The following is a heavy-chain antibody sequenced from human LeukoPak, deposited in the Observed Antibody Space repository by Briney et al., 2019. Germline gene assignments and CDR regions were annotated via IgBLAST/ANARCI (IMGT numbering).Heavy chain of an antibody. CDR3: ASSFRHYCSSTSCRGY. V-gene: IGHV3-23*01. CDR2: ISGSGGGT. CDR1: GFTFSSYA. J-gene: IGHJ4*02. Sequence: GGSLRLSCAASGFTFSSYAMSWVRQAPGKGLEWVSAISGSGGGTYYADSVKGRFTISRDNSKNTLYLQMNGLRAEDTAVYYCASSFRHYCSSTSCRGYWGQGTLVTVSS. D-gene: IGHD2-2*01.